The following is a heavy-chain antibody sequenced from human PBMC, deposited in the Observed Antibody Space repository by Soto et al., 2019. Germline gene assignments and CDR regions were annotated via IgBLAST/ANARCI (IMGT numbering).Heavy chain of an antibody. D-gene: IGHD6-13*01. V-gene: IGHV3-21*01. Sequence: GGSLRLSCAASGFTFSSYSMNWVRQAPGKGLEWVSSISSSSSYIYYADSVKGRFTISRDNAKNSLYLQMNSLRAEDTAVYYCARSAAAAAGPNWFDPWGQGTLVTVSS. J-gene: IGHJ5*02. CDR1: GFTFSSYS. CDR3: ARSAAAAAGPNWFDP. CDR2: ISSSSSYI.